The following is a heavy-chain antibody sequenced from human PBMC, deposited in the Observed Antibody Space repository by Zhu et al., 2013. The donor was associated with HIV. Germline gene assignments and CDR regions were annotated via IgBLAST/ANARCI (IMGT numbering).Heavy chain of an antibody. V-gene: IGHV1-2*04. J-gene: IGHJ6*02. CDR2: INPNSGGT. CDR3: ARDPPXYYDSRGYYGMSGMDV. D-gene: IGHD3-22*01. CDR1: GYTFTGYY. Sequence: QVQLVQSGAEVKKPGASMKVSCKASGYTFTGYYMHWVRQAPGQGLEWMGWINPNSGGTNYAQKFQGWVTMTRDTSINTAYMELSRLTSDDTAVYYCARDPPXYYDSRGYYGMSGMDVWGQGTTVTVSS.